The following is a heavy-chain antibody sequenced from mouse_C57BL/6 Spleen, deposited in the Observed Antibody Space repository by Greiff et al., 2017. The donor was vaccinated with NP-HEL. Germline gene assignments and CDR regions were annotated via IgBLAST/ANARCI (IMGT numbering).Heavy chain of an antibody. V-gene: IGHV1-52*01. D-gene: IGHD2-3*01. CDR1: GYTFTSYW. Sequence: QVQLQQPGAELVRPGSSVTLSCKASGYTFTSYWMHWVKQRPIQGLEWIGNIDPSDSETHYNQQFKDKATLTVDKSSSTAYMQSSSLASEDSAVYYCARRGYYDYAMDYWGQGTSVTVSS. CDR2: IDPSDSET. J-gene: IGHJ4*01. CDR3: ARRGYYDYAMDY.